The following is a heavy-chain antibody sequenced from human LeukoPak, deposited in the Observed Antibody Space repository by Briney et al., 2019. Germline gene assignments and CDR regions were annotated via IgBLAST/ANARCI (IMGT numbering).Heavy chain of an antibody. CDR2: ISWNSGSI. D-gene: IGHD1-26*01. CDR1: GFTFDDYA. Sequence: GRSLRLSCAASGFTFDDYAMHWIRQAPGKGLEWVSGISWNSGSIGYADSVKGRFTISRDNAKNSLYLQMNSLRAEDTALCYCAKEWTSGSYLFDYWGQGTLVTVSS. CDR3: AKEWTSGSYLFDY. V-gene: IGHV3-9*01. J-gene: IGHJ4*02.